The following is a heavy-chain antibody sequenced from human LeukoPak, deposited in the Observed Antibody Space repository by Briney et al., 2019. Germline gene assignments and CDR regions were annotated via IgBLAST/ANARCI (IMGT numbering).Heavy chain of an antibody. CDR1: GFTFSSYA. V-gene: IGHV3-23*01. CDR3: TKDRLTGYSFGYSYFDH. D-gene: IGHD5-18*01. J-gene: IGHJ4*02. CDR2: ISGSGGST. Sequence: PGGSLRLSCAASGFTFSSYAMTWVRQAPGKGLEWVSTISGSGGSTYYADSVKGRFTISRDNSKNTLYLQMNSLRAEDTAVYYCTKDRLTGYSFGYSYFDHWGQGTLVTVSS.